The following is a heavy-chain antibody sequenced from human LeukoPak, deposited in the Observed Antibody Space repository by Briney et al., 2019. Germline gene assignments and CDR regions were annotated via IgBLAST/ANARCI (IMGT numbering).Heavy chain of an antibody. CDR3: ARGFGSGSYLDWFDP. V-gene: IGHV4-34*01. CDR2: INHSGST. Sequence: SETLSLTCAVYGGSFSGYYWSWIRQPPGKGLEWIREINHSGSTNYNPSLKSRVTISVDTSKNQFSLKLSSVTAADTAVYYCARGFGSGSYLDWFDPWGQGTLVTVSS. D-gene: IGHD3-10*01. J-gene: IGHJ5*02. CDR1: GGSFSGYY.